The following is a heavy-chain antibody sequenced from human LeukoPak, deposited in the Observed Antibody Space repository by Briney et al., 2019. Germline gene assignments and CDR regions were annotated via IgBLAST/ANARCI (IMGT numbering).Heavy chain of an antibody. CDR3: TGGRRIEYLTSSFDY. CDR2: FSGSGGNT. CDR1: GFTFSSYA. J-gene: IGHJ4*02. V-gene: IGHV3-23*01. D-gene: IGHD2/OR15-2a*01. Sequence: GGSLRLSCAASGFTFSSYAVNWVRQAPGKGLEWVSGFSGSGGNTYYADSVKGRFTISRDNSKNTLYLQMNSLRVEDTAVYYCTGGRRIEYLTSSFDYWGQGTLVTVSS.